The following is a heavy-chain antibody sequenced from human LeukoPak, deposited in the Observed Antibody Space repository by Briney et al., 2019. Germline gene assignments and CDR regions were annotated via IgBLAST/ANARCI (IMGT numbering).Heavy chain of an antibody. CDR1: GFTFSSYA. J-gene: IGHJ4*02. Sequence: GGSLRLSCAASGFTFSSYAMTWVRQAPGKGLEWVSAISGSGGSTYYADSVKGRFTISRDNSKNTLYLQMNSLRAEDTAVYYCAKFQGWFAVSGQEELGYWGQGTLVTVSS. CDR2: ISGSGGST. CDR3: AKFQGWFAVSGQEELGY. D-gene: IGHD3-10*01. V-gene: IGHV3-23*01.